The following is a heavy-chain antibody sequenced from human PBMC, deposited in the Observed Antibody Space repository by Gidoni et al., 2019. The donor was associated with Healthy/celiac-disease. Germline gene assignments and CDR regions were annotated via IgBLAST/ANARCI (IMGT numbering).Heavy chain of an antibody. CDR3: AKAGLYYYDSSGYNDAFDI. D-gene: IGHD3-22*01. J-gene: IGHJ3*02. Sequence: TISRDNSKNTLYLQMNSLRAEDTAVYYCAKAGLYYYDSSGYNDAFDIWGQGTMVTVSS. V-gene: IGHV3-23*01.